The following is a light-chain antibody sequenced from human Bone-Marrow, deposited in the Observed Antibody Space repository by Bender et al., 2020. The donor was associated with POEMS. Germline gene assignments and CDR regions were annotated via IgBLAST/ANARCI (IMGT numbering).Light chain of an antibody. CDR2: DVT. J-gene: IGLJ3*02. CDR3: SSYLSDSTSWV. CDR1: SRDVGDYNY. Sequence: QSALTQPAAVSGSPGQSITISCTGTSRDVGDYNYVSWYQQHPGKAPKVMIYDVTNRPSGVSTRFSGFKSGNTASLTISGILAEDEADYYCSSYLSDSTSWVFGGGTKLTVL. V-gene: IGLV2-14*01.